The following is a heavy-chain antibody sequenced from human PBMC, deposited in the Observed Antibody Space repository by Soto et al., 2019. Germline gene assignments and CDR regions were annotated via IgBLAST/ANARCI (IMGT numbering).Heavy chain of an antibody. V-gene: IGHV3-33*01. Sequence: GGSLRLCCAASGFTFNNYGMHWVRQAPGKGLEWVAVIWYDGSHESYADSVKGRFTISRDNSKNTLYLQMNSLRAEDTAVYYCARDRYSYDSRAYQGVDWYFDLCGRGTLLTVS. CDR3: ARDRYSYDSRAYQGVDWYFDL. CDR1: GFTFNNYG. D-gene: IGHD3-22*01. CDR2: IWYDGSHE. J-gene: IGHJ2*01.